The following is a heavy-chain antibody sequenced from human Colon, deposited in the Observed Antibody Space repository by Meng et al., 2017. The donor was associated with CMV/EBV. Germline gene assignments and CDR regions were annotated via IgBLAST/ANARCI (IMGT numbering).Heavy chain of an antibody. CDR1: GISVSGNY. J-gene: IGHJ3*01. CDR3: ARVSSAGLALDV. CDR2: IYSTGRT. D-gene: IGHD6-19*01. V-gene: IGHV3-53*01. Sequence: GESLKISCAASGISVSGNYMTWVRQAPGKGLEWLSVIYSTGRTFYADSAKGRFTISRDTSQNTVYLQMDTLRVEDTAMYYCARVSSAGLALDVWGQGTMVTVSS.